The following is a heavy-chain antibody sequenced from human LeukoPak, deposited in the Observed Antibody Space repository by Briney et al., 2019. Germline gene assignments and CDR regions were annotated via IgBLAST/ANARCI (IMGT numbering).Heavy chain of an antibody. CDR1: GYSFTSYW. J-gene: IGHJ4*02. D-gene: IGHD3-9*01. V-gene: IGHV5-51*03. CDR3: PRRYYDILTGYYVGVYFDY. CDR2: IYPGDSDT. Sequence: PGESLKISCKGSGYSFTSYWIGWVRQMPGKGLEWMGIIYPGDSDTRYSPSFQGQVTISADKSISTAYLQWSSLKASDTVMYYSPRRYYDILTGYYVGVYFDYWGQGTLVTVSS.